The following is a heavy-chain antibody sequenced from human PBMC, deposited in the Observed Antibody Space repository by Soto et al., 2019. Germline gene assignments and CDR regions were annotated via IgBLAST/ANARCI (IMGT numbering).Heavy chain of an antibody. CDR1: GFTFSSYE. J-gene: IGHJ4*02. D-gene: IGHD3-10*02. CDR2: ISSSGTTI. CDR3: ARNPLFLGN. V-gene: IGHV3-48*03. Sequence: PGWSLRLSCAAAGFTFSSYEMKWFRQAPGKGPEWISYISSSGTTIYYADSVEGRFTISRDNSKNSVYLQMNSLRVEDTAVYYCARNPLFLGNWGQGILVTVSS.